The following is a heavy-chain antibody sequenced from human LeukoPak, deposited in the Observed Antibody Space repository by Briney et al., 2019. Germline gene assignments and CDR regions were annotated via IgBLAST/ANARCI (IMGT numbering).Heavy chain of an antibody. CDR2: IYYSGST. CDR3: ARIIVVAGYYYYYGMDV. V-gene: IGHV4-59*08. J-gene: IGHJ6*02. Sequence: PSETPSLTCTVSGGSISSYYWSWIRQPPGKGLEWIGYIYYSGSTNYNPSLKSRVTISVDTSKNQFSLKLSSVTAADTAVYYCARIIVVAGYYYYYGMDVWGQGTTVTVSS. D-gene: IGHD6-19*01. CDR1: GGSISSYY.